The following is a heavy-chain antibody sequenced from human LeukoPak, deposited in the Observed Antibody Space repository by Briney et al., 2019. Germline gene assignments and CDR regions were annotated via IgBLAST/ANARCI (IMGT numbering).Heavy chain of an antibody. CDR1: GGSISSGDYY. Sequence: PSQTLSLTCTVSGGSISSGDYYWSWIRQPPGKGLEWIGYIYYSGSTYYNPSLKSRVTISVDTSKNQFSLKLSSVTAADTAVYYCASGPSGYSGYGHYFDYWGQGTLVTVSS. CDR2: IYYSGST. D-gene: IGHD5-12*01. J-gene: IGHJ4*02. V-gene: IGHV4-30-4*01. CDR3: ASGPSGYSGYGHYFDY.